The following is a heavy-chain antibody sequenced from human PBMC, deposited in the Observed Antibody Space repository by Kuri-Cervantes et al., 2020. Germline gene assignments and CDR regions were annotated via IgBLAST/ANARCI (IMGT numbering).Heavy chain of an antibody. Sequence: ASVKVSCKASGYTFTSYDINWVRQATGQGLEWMGWMSPNSGNTGYAQKFQGRVTFTTDESTSTAYMELSSLRSEDTAVYYCARDAQNSDWPYYFDYWGQGTLVTVSS. CDR3: ARDAQNSDWPYYFDY. CDR2: MSPNSGNT. J-gene: IGHJ4*02. V-gene: IGHV1-8*03. CDR1: GYTFTSYD. D-gene: IGHD6-19*01.